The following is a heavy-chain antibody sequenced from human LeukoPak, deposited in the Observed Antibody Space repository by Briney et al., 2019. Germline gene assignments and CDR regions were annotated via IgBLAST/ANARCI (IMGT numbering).Heavy chain of an antibody. D-gene: IGHD1-1*01. CDR3: ARSGRSHFDY. CDR1: GFTFSTYG. CDR2: ISYDGNYK. V-gene: IGHV3-30*03. J-gene: IGHJ4*02. Sequence: GGSLRLSCAASGFTFSTYGMHWVRQAPGTGLGWVAVISYDGNYKYYADSVKGRFTISRDNSKNTLYLQMNSLRAEDTAVYYCARSGRSHFDYWGQGTLVTVSS.